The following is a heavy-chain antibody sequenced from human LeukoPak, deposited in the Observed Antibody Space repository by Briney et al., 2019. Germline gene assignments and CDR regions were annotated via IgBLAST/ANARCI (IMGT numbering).Heavy chain of an antibody. Sequence: SGGSLRLSCAASGFTFSTYWMSCVRQAPGKGLEWVANIKQDGSETYYVDSLKGRFTISRDNAKNSLYLQMNSLRAEDTAVYYCARVSGGMDVWGQGTTVTVSS. CDR2: IKQDGSET. J-gene: IGHJ6*02. CDR3: ARVSGGMDV. CDR1: GFTFSTYW. V-gene: IGHV3-7*04. D-gene: IGHD3-3*02.